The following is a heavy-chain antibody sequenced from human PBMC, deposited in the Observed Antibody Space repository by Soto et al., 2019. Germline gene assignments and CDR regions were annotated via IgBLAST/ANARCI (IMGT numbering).Heavy chain of an antibody. V-gene: IGHV4-31*03. CDR1: GGSISSGGYY. CDR3: ARRYGLSAFDI. D-gene: IGHD3-10*01. CDR2: IYYSGST. J-gene: IGHJ3*02. Sequence: PSXTLSLTCTVSGGSISSGGYYWSWIRQHPGKGLEWIGYIYYSGSTYYNPSLKSRVTISVDTSKNQFSLKLSSVTAADTAVYFCARRYGLSAFDIWGQGTMVTVSS.